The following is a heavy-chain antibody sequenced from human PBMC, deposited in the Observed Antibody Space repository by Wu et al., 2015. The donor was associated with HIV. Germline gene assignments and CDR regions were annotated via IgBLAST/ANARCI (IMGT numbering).Heavy chain of an antibody. V-gene: IGHV1-8*01. D-gene: IGHD6-13*01. CDR1: EYTFTSYD. J-gene: IGHJ4*02. CDR3: ARAPAIEAAGTVDY. CDR2: MNPNSGSA. Sequence: QVQLVQSGAEVKKTGASVKVSCKASEYTFTSYDINWVRQATGQGLEWMGWMNPNSGSAGYAQKFQGRVTMTRNTSISTAYMELSSLRSEDTALYFCARAPAIEAAGTVDYWGQGTLVIVSS.